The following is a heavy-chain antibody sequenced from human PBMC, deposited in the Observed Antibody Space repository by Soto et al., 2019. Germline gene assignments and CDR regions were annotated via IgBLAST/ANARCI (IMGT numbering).Heavy chain of an antibody. Sequence: EVQLVESGGGLVQPGGSLRLSCAASGFTFGNYWMYWVRQAPGKGLVWVSRLHSDGRIPTYADSVKGRFTVSRDIAKNTLYLQMDSLRAEDTAMYYCARGRGSFYLDFWGQGTLVTVSS. J-gene: IGHJ4*02. CDR3: ARGRGSFYLDF. CDR2: LHSDGRIP. D-gene: IGHD1-26*01. V-gene: IGHV3-74*01. CDR1: GFTFGNYW.